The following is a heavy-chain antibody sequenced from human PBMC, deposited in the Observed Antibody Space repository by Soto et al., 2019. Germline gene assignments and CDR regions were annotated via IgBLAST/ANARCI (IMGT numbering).Heavy chain of an antibody. CDR2: ISAHNGNT. CDR3: ARRRYGDY. V-gene: IGHV1-18*01. D-gene: IGHD1-1*01. J-gene: IGHJ4*02. Sequence: QVHLVQYGAEVKKPGASVKVSCKGSGYIFTTYGITWVRQAPGQGLEWMGWISAHNGNTNYAQKLQGRVTVTRGTSTSTAYMELRNLRSDDTAVYYCARRRYGDYWGQGALVTVSS. CDR1: GYIFTTYG.